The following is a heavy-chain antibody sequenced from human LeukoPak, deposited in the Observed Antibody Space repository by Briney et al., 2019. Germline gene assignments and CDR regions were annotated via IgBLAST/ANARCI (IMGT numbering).Heavy chain of an antibody. CDR3: ARVYEYSSSWYYFDY. CDR1: GFTFDDYG. Sequence: SGGSLRLSCAASGFTFDDYGMSGVRQAPRRGLEWVSGINWNGGSTGYADSVKGRFTISRDNAKNSLYLQMNSLRAEDTALYYCARVYEYSSSWYYFDYWGQGTLVTVSS. D-gene: IGHD6-13*01. J-gene: IGHJ4*02. CDR2: INWNGGST. V-gene: IGHV3-20*04.